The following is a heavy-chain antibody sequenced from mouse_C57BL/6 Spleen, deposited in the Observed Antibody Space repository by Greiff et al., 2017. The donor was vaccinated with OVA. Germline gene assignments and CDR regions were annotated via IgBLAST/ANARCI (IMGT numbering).Heavy chain of an antibody. V-gene: IGHV3-8*01. D-gene: IGHD2-4*01. CDR2: ISYSGST. J-gene: IGHJ1*03. CDR1: GYSITSDY. CDR3: ARYERGYDYDWYFDV. Sequence: EVKLVESGPGLAKPSQTLSLTCSVTGYSITSDYWNWIRKFPGNKLEYMGYISYSGSTYYNPSLNSRISITRDTSKNQYYLQLNSVTTEDTATYYCARYERGYDYDWYFDVWGTGTTVTVSS.